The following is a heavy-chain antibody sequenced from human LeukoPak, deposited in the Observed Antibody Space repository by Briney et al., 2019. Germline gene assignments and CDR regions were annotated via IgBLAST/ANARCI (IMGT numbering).Heavy chain of an antibody. D-gene: IGHD2-2*02. V-gene: IGHV1-18*01. CDR1: GYTFTSYG. CDR3: ARDGAIVVVPAAIVADDAFDI. CDR2: ISAYNGNT. Sequence: ASVKVSCKASGYTFTSYGISWVRHAPRQRLEWMGWISAYNGNTNYAQKLQGRVTMTTDTSTSTAYMELRSLRSDDTAVYYCARDGAIVVVPAAIVADDAFDIWGQGTMVTVSS. J-gene: IGHJ3*02.